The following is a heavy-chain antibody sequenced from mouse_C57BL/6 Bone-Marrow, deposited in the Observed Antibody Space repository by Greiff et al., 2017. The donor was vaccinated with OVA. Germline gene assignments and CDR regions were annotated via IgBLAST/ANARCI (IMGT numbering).Heavy chain of an antibody. CDR1: GYTFTSYW. CDR2: IYPGSGST. J-gene: IGHJ1*03. Sequence: QVQLQQPGAELVKPGASVKMSCKASGYTFTSYWITWVKQRPGQGLEWIGDIYPGSGSTNYNEKFKSKATLTVDTSSSTVYMQRSSLTSDDSAVYCCSRWRYFDVWGTGTTVTVSS. V-gene: IGHV1-55*01. CDR3: SRWRYFDV.